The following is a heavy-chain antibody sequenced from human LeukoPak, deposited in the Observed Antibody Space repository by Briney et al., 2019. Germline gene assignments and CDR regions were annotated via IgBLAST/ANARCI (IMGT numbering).Heavy chain of an antibody. Sequence: ASVKVSCKASGYTFTSYGISWVRQAPGQGLEWMGWISAYNGNTNYAQKLQGRVTMTTDTSTSTAYMELRSLRSDDMAVYYCASLLWFGELSGDDAFDIWGQGTMVTVSS. CDR1: GYTFTSYG. V-gene: IGHV1-18*03. D-gene: IGHD3-10*01. CDR3: ASLLWFGELSGDDAFDI. CDR2: ISAYNGNT. J-gene: IGHJ3*02.